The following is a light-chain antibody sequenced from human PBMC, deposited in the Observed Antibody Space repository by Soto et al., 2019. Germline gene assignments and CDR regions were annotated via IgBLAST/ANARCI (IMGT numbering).Light chain of an antibody. CDR3: HQYNFWPT. Sequence: EIVMTQPPATLSVSPGERATLFCRASHSVSSSLAWYQQKPGQAPRLLIHGTSTRATGIPARFSGSGSGTEFTLTISSLQSEDFAVYYCHQYNFWPTFGQGTNVDI. CDR2: GTS. V-gene: IGKV3-15*01. CDR1: HSVSSS. J-gene: IGKJ1*01.